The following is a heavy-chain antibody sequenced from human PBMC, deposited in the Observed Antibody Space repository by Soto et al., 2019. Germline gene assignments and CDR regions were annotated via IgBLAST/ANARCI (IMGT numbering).Heavy chain of an antibody. V-gene: IGHV3-30*18. CDR3: AKDLLRPGRAYGMDV. CDR2: ISYDGSNK. J-gene: IGHJ6*02. Sequence: QVQLVESGGGVVQPGRSLRLSCAASGFTFSSYGMHWVRQAPGKGLERVAVISYDGSNKYYADSVKGRFTISRDNSKNTLYLQMNSLRAEDTAVYCCAKDLLRPGRAYGMDVWGQGTTVTVSS. CDR1: GFTFSSYG.